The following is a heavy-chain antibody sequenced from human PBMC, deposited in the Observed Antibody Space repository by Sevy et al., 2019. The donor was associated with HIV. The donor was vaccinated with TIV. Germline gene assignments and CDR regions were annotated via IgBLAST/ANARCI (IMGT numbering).Heavy chain of an antibody. CDR1: GFTFSSYG. J-gene: IGHJ4*02. CDR3: ARGLGLGGSSVYTYPDY. V-gene: IGHV3-33*01. D-gene: IGHD3-16*01. CDR2: IWYDGSNK. Sequence: GGSLRLSCAASGFTFSSYGMHWVRQAPGKGLEWVAVIWYDGSNKYYADSVKGRFTISRDNSKNTLYLQMNSLRAEDTAVYYCARGLGLGGSSVYTYPDYWGQGTLVTVSS.